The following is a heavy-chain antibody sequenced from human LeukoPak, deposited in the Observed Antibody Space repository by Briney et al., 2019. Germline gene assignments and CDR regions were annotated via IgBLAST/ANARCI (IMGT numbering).Heavy chain of an antibody. Sequence: EGSLRLSCAASGFTFDDYGMSWVRQAPGKGLEWVSGINWNGGSTGYADSVKGRFTISRDNAKKSLYLQMNSLRAEDTALYYCARPRIAAARGAFDIWGQGTMVTVSS. D-gene: IGHD6-13*01. J-gene: IGHJ3*02. CDR1: GFTFDDYG. V-gene: IGHV3-20*04. CDR2: INWNGGST. CDR3: ARPRIAAARGAFDI.